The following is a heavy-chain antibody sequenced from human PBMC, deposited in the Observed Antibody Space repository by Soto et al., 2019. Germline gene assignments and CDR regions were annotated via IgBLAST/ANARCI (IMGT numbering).Heavy chain of an antibody. CDR1: GCTFTSYA. CDR2: INAGNGNT. D-gene: IGHD3-10*01. Sequence: GASVKVSCKASGCTFTSYAMHWVRQAPGQRLEWMGWINAGNGNTKYSQKFQGRFTISRDNSKNTLYLQMNSLRAEDTAVYYCAKVTYGSGSYYHDLGGDYYYYGMDVWGQGTTVTVSS. J-gene: IGHJ6*02. V-gene: IGHV1-3*01. CDR3: AKVTYGSGSYYHDLGGDYYYYGMDV.